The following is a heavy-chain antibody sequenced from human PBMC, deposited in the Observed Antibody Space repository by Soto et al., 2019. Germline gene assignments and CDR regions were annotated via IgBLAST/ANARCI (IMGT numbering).Heavy chain of an antibody. CDR2: IYQSGST. V-gene: IGHV4-30-2*01. J-gene: IGHJ5*02. Sequence: QLQLQESGSGLVKPSQTLSLTCAVSGGSISSGGYSWSWIRQPPGKGLEWIGYIYQSGSTYYNPSLKSRVTISVDSLTNRLSLKLSSVTAAATAVYYCARIPGSWGQGSLVTVSS. CDR1: GGSISSGGYS. D-gene: IGHD2-21*01. CDR3: ARIPGS.